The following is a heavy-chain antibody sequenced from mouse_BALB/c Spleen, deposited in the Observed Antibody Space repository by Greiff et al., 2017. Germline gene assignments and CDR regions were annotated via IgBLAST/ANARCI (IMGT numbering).Heavy chain of an antibody. J-gene: IGHJ4*01. D-gene: IGHD6-5*01. CDR3: ASPLSMDY. CDR1: GYSFTSYY. Sequence: VQLQQSGPELMKPGASVKISCKASGYSFTSYYMHWVKQSHGKSLEWIGYIDPFNGGTSYNQKFKGKATLTVDKSSSTAYMHLSSLTSEDSAVYYCASPLSMDYWGQGTSVTVSS. V-gene: IGHV1S135*01. CDR2: IDPFNGGT.